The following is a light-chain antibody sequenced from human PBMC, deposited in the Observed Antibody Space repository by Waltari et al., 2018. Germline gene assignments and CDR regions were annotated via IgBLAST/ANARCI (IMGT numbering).Light chain of an antibody. J-gene: IGLJ2*01. Sequence: SYVLTQPPPVSVAPGQTARITCGGNNIGSKNVHRYQQNPGQAPVLVVYDDSARPSGIPERFSGSNSGNTATLTISRVEAGDEADYYCQVWDSSSDPWAFGGGTKLTVL. V-gene: IGLV3-21*02. CDR2: DDS. CDR3: QVWDSSSDPWA. CDR1: NIGSKN.